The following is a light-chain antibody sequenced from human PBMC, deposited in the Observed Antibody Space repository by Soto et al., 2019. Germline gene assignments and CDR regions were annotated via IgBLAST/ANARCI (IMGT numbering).Light chain of an antibody. Sequence: SYELTQPPSVSVSPGQTARITCSGDSLPKQYPYWYQQRPGQAPLLLIYRDNERPSGIPERFSGSSSGTTVTLTISGVQAEDEADYYCQSADTSGTVVFGGGTKLTVL. V-gene: IGLV3-25*02. CDR3: QSADTSGTVV. CDR1: SLPKQY. CDR2: RDN. J-gene: IGLJ2*01.